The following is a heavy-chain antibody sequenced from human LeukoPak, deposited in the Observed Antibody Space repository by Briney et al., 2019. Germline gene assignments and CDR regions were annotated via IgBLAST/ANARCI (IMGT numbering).Heavy chain of an antibody. CDR1: GGSISSYY. V-gene: IGHV4-59*01. Sequence: SETLSLTFTVSGGSISSYYWSWIRQPPGKGLEWIGYIYYSGSTNYNPSLKSRVTISVDTSKNQFSLKLSSVTAADTAVYYCARGNDPEDYWGQGTLVTVSS. CDR2: IYYSGST. CDR3: ARGNDPEDY. J-gene: IGHJ4*02. D-gene: IGHD1-14*01.